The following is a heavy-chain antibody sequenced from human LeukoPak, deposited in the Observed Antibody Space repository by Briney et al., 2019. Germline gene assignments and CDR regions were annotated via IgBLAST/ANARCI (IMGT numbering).Heavy chain of an antibody. D-gene: IGHD5-18*01. J-gene: IGHJ4*02. Sequence: PSETLSLTCTVSGGSVSSGSYYWSWIRQPPGKGLEWIGYIYYSGSTNYNPSLKSRVTISVDTSKNQFSPKLSSVTAADTAVYYCARGYSYGYVGDYWGQGTLVTVSS. V-gene: IGHV4-61*01. CDR3: ARGYSYGYVGDY. CDR1: GGSVSSGSYY. CDR2: IYYSGST.